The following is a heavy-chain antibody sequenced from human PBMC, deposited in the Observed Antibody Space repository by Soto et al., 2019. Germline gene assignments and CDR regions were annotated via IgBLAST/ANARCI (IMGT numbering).Heavy chain of an antibody. Sequence: SDTLSLTCTVSGGSISSGGYYWSWIRQHPGKGLEWIGYIYYSGSTYYNPSLKSRVTTSVDTSKNQFSLKLSSVTAADTAVYYCARDNRRRFGELLSYFDDWGQGTLVTVCS. D-gene: IGHD3-10*01. CDR1: GGSISSGGYY. CDR2: IYYSGST. V-gene: IGHV4-31*03. CDR3: ARDNRRRFGELLSYFDD. J-gene: IGHJ4*02.